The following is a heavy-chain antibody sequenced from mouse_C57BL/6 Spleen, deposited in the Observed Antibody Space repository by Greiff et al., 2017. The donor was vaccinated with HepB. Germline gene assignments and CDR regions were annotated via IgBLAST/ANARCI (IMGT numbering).Heavy chain of an antibody. CDR2: INPSNGGT. Sequence: QVQLQQPGTELVKPGASVKLSCKASGYTFTSYWMHWVKQRPGQGLEWIGNINPSNGGTNYNEKFKSKATMTVDKSSSTAYLQLSSLTSEDSAVYYCARGRAFYAMDYWGQGTSVTVSS. CDR3: ARGRAFYAMDY. V-gene: IGHV1-53*01. J-gene: IGHJ4*01. CDR1: GYTFTSYW. D-gene: IGHD3-3*01.